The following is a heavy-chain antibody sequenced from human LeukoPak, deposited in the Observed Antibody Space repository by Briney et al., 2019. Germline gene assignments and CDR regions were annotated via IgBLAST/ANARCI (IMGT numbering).Heavy chain of an antibody. V-gene: IGHV3-30*18. CDR1: GFTITNAW. D-gene: IGHD3-9*01. J-gene: IGHJ4*02. CDR2: ISYDGSNK. Sequence: PGGSLRLSCAASGFTITNAWMSWVRQAPGKGLEWVAIISYDGSNKYYADSVKGRFTISRDNSKNTLYLQMNSLRAEDTAVYYCAKSCLDTYYDTLTGSDYWGQGTLVTVSS. CDR3: AKSCLDTYYDTLTGSDY.